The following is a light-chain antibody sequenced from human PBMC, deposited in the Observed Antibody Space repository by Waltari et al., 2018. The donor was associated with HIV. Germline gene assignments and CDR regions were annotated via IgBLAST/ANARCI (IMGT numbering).Light chain of an antibody. CDR1: QRLNSDF. CDR3: HQSDGSHT. Sequence: DIVLTQSPGTLSLSPGARASLSCRASQRLNSDFLAWYQQKPGQAPRLLIHSASSRATDIPDRFSGSGSETDFTLTISRLEAEDFAVYYCHQSDGSHTFGQGTTLEIK. CDR2: SAS. V-gene: IGKV3-20*01. J-gene: IGKJ2*01.